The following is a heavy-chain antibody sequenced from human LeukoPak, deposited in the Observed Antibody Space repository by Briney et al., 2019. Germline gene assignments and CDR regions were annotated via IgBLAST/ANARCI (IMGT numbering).Heavy chain of an antibody. Sequence: ASVKVSCKASGYTFTGYYMHWVRQAPGQGLEWMGWINPNSGGTNYAQKFQGRVTMTRDTSISTAYMELSRLRSDDTAVYYCARGSVSHSGSFLRDAFDIWGQGTTVTVSS. J-gene: IGHJ3*02. D-gene: IGHD1-26*01. V-gene: IGHV1-2*02. CDR3: ARGSVSHSGSFLRDAFDI. CDR1: GYTFTGYY. CDR2: INPNSGGT.